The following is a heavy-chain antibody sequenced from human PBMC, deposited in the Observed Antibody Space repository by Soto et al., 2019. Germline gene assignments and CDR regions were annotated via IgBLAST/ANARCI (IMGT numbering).Heavy chain of an antibody. V-gene: IGHV1-18*01. CDR2: ISAHNGNT. J-gene: IGHJ4*02. D-gene: IGHD1-1*01. Sequence: QVHLVQSGAEVKKPGASVKVSCKGSGYAFTTYGITWVRQAPGQGLEWMGWISAHNGNTNYAQKPQGRVTVTRDPSTSTAYMELRSLSSDDTAVYYCARGRYGDYWGQGALVTVSS. CDR3: ARGRYGDY. CDR1: GYAFTTYG.